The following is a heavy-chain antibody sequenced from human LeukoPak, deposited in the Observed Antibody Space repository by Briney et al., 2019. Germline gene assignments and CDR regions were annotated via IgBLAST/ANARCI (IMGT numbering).Heavy chain of an antibody. J-gene: IGHJ4*02. CDR1: GGSISSGDYY. D-gene: IGHD6-19*01. CDR3: ARTYSSGWYLY. Sequence: SETLSPTCTVSGGSISSGDYYWSWIRQPPGKGLEWIGYIYYSGSTYYNPSLKSRVTISVDTSKNQFSLKLSSVTAADTAVYYCARTYSSGWYLYWGQGTLVTVSS. CDR2: IYYSGST. V-gene: IGHV4-30-4*01.